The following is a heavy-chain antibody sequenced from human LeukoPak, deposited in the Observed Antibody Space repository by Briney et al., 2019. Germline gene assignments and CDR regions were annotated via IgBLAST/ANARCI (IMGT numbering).Heavy chain of an antibody. Sequence: GESLKISCKGSGYSFTCYWIGWVRQMPGKGLEWMGIIYPGDSDTRYSPSFQGQVTISADKSISTAYLQWSSLKASDTAMYYCARPKYYYDSSGYYYVGGFDYWGQGTLVTVSS. CDR1: GYSFTCYW. V-gene: IGHV5-51*01. CDR2: IYPGDSDT. CDR3: ARPKYYYDSSGYYYVGGFDY. D-gene: IGHD3-22*01. J-gene: IGHJ4*02.